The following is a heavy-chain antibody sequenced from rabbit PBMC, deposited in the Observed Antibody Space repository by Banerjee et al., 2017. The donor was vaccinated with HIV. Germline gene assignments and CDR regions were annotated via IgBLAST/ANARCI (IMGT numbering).Heavy chain of an antibody. CDR3: ARDAGYAGSNL. D-gene: IGHD4-2*01. V-gene: IGHV1S45*01. Sequence: QEQLEESGGDLVKPEGSLTLTCTASGFSFSNGYVMCWVRQAPGKGLEWIACIGAVSTYYATWAKGRFTISKTSSTTVTLQMTSLTAADTATYFCARDAGYAGSNLWGPGTLVTVS. J-gene: IGHJ4*01. CDR1: GFSFSNGYV. CDR2: IGAVST.